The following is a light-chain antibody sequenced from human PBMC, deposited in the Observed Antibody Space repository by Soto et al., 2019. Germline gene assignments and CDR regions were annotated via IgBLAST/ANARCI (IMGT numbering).Light chain of an antibody. Sequence: QSALTQPASVSGSPGQSITISCTGTSSXVGSYNLVSWYQQHPGKAPKLMIYEGSKRPSGVSNRFSGSKSGNTASLTISGLQAXDEADYYCCSYADSSTYVVFGGGTKLTVL. J-gene: IGLJ2*01. CDR3: CSYADSSTYVV. CDR1: SSXVGSYNL. CDR2: EGS. V-gene: IGLV2-23*01.